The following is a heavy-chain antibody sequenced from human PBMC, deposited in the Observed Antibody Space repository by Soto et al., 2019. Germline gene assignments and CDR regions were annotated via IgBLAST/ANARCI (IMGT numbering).Heavy chain of an antibody. CDR2: INPNSGGT. D-gene: IGHD2-15*01. CDR3: AREYRYCSGGSCYHFDY. Sequence: ASVKVSCKASGYTFTGYYMHWVRQAPGQGLEWMGWINPNSGGTNYAQKFQGWVTMTRETSISTAYMELSRLRSDDTAVYYCAREYRYCSGGSCYHFDYWGQGTLVTVSS. V-gene: IGHV1-2*04. CDR1: GYTFTGYY. J-gene: IGHJ4*02.